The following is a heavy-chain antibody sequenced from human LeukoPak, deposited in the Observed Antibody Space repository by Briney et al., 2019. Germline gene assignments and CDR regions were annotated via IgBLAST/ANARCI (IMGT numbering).Heavy chain of an antibody. CDR2: ISAYNGNT. CDR3: ARAADLYYYYGMDV. CDR1: GYTFTSYG. Sequence: RASVKVSCKASGYTFTSYGISWVRQAPGQGLEWMGWISAYNGNTNYAQKLQGRVTMTTDTSTSTAYMELRSLRSDDTAVYYCARAADLYYYYGMDVWGQGTTVTVSS. D-gene: IGHD6-19*01. J-gene: IGHJ6*02. V-gene: IGHV1-18*01.